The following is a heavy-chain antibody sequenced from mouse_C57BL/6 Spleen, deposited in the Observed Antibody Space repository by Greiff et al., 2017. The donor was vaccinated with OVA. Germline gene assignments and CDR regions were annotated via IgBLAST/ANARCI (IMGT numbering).Heavy chain of an antibody. D-gene: IGHD1-1*01. CDR1: GFTFSDYG. CDR3: ARQGGPYYYGSPIDY. J-gene: IGHJ2*01. CDR2: ISSGSSTI. Sequence: EVTLMESGGGLVKPGGSLQLSCAASGFTFSDYGMHWVRQAPEKGLEWFAYISSGSSTIYYADTVKGRFTISRANAKNTLFLQMTSLRSEDTAMYYCARQGGPYYYGSPIDYWGQGTTLTVSS. V-gene: IGHV5-17*01.